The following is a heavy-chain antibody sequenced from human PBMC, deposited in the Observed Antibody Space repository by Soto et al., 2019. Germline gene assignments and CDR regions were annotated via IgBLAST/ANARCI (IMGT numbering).Heavy chain of an antibody. D-gene: IGHD3-16*02. CDR3: ARNKDDYIWGSYRYAFDY. Sequence: PSETLSLTCTVSGGSIISYYWSWSRQPPWKGLEWIGYIYYSGGTNYNPSLKSRVTISVDTSKNQFSLKLSSVTAADTAVYYCARNKDDYIWGSYRYAFDYWGQGPLFTVPS. CDR1: GGSIISYY. J-gene: IGHJ4*02. V-gene: IGHV4-59*08. CDR2: IYYSGGT.